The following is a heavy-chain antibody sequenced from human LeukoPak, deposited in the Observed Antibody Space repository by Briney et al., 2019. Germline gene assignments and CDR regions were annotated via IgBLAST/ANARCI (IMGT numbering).Heavy chain of an antibody. V-gene: IGHV4-39*07. D-gene: IGHD1-1*01. CDR2: IYYSGST. J-gene: IGHJ4*02. CDR3: ARVGTWPSYYFDY. CDR1: GGSISSNNYY. Sequence: SETLSLTCTVSGGSISSNNYYWGWIRQPPGKGLEWIGSIYYSGSTYYNPSLKSRVTISVDTSKNQFSLKLSSVTAADTAVYYCARVGTWPSYYFDYWGQGILVTVSS.